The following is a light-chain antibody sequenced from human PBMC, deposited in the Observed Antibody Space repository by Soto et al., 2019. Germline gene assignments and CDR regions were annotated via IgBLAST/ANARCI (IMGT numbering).Light chain of an antibody. V-gene: IGKV1-33*01. J-gene: IGKJ2*01. CDR3: QQYEDVPT. Sequence: DIQLTQSPSFLSASVGDSVTITCQASQDISNFLNWYHQRPGKAPKLLISDASSLQGGVPSRYRGSGAGTKFVLTITSLQPEDIGSYYCQQYEDVPTFGQGTK. CDR2: DAS. CDR1: QDISNF.